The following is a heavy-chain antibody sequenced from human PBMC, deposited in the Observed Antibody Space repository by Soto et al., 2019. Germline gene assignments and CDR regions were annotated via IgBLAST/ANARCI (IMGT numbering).Heavy chain of an antibody. CDR2: IDASGNT. V-gene: IGHV4-4*07. CDR1: VDSITTYY. CDR3: ARFSNNWFQTEGMDV. D-gene: IGHD1-1*01. Sequence: SETLSLTCTVSVDSITTYYWNWIRQPGGKGLEWIGRIDASGNTNYNPSLNSRVTLSVDTSKKQFSLKLTSVTAADTAVYYCARFSNNWFQTEGMDVWGQGTTVTVSS. J-gene: IGHJ6*02.